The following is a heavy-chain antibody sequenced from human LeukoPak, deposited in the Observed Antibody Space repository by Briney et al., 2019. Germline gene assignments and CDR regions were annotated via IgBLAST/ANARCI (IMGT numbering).Heavy chain of an antibody. Sequence: SETLSLTCTVSGGSISSGGYYWSWIRQHPGKGLEWIGYIYYSGSTYYNPSLKSRVTISVDTSKNQFSLELSSVTAADTAVYYCARSLRGVFDYWGQGTLVTVSS. CDR3: ARSLRGVFDY. CDR2: IYYSGST. D-gene: IGHD5/OR15-5a*01. V-gene: IGHV4-31*03. CDR1: GGSISSGGYY. J-gene: IGHJ4*02.